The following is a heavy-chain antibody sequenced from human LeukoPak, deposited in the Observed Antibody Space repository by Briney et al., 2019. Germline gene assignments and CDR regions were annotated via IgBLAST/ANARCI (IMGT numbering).Heavy chain of an antibody. CDR3: ARGSNYYDSSGYRYYSDY. CDR1: GFTFSSYA. D-gene: IGHD3-22*01. CDR2: ISYDGSNK. Sequence: GRSLRLSCAASGFTFSSYAMHWVRQAPGKGLEWVAVISYDGSNKYYADSVKGRFTISRDNSKNTLYLQMNSLRAEDTAVYYCARGSNYYDSSGYRYYSDYWGQGTLVTVSS. V-gene: IGHV3-30-3*01. J-gene: IGHJ4*02.